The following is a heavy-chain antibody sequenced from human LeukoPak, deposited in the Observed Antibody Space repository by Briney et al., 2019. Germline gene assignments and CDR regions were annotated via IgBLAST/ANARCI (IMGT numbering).Heavy chain of an antibody. CDR1: GYTFTTYY. D-gene: IGHD3-10*01. V-gene: IGHV1-46*01. CDR2: INPSGGTT. Sequence: ASVKVSCTAPGYTFTTYYMHWVRQAPGQGLEWMGVINPSGGTTGYAQKFQGRLTMTRDTSTTTVYMELSSLRSEDTAVYYCARVRVRGLRTNAFDIWGQGTMVTVSS. J-gene: IGHJ3*02. CDR3: ARVRVRGLRTNAFDI.